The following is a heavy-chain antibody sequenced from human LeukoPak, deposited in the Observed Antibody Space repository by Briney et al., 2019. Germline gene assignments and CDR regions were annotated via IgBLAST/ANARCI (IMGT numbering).Heavy chain of an antibody. CDR2: ISGYSGKT. V-gene: IGHV1-18*01. CDR3: ARDAGWEGPYYFDN. J-gene: IGHJ4*01. CDR1: GYIYTSFG. D-gene: IGHD1-26*01. Sequence: ASVKVSCKASGYIYTSFGISWVRQAPGQGLEWVGWISGYSGKTQYAQKIEDRLTMTTNTSTGTTYMELRILRSDDTAVYYCARDAGWEGPYYFDNWGQGTLITVSS.